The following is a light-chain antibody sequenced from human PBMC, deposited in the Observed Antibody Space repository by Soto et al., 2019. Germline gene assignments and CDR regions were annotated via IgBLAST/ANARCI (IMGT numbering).Light chain of an antibody. Sequence: EIVLTQSPGTLSLSPGERASLSCRASQSINSNYLAWYQQKPGQAPRLLIYGASSRATGIPDRFSGSGSGTDFTLTISRLEPEDFAVYYCQQYGSSPWTFGQGTKVEIK. J-gene: IGKJ1*01. V-gene: IGKV3-20*01. CDR2: GAS. CDR3: QQYGSSPWT. CDR1: QSINSNY.